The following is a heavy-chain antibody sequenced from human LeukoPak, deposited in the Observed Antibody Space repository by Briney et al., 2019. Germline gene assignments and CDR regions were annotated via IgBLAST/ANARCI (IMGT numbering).Heavy chain of an antibody. CDR3: GIEMATINGAFDI. J-gene: IGHJ3*02. Sequence: GSSVKVSCKASVGTFSSYPISWVRQAPGQGLEWMGRIIPIFGTANYAQKFQGRVTITTDESTSTAYMELSSLRAEDTAVYYCGIEMATINGAFDIWGQGTMVTVSS. CDR2: IIPIFGTA. D-gene: IGHD5-24*01. V-gene: IGHV1-69*05. CDR1: VGTFSSYP.